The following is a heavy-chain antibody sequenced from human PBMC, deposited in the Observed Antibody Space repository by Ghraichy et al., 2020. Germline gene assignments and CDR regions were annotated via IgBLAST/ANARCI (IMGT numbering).Heavy chain of an antibody. J-gene: IGHJ1*01. CDR3: ARGRKDIVVVPAAIPAFSSVVYFQH. V-gene: IGHV4-34*01. D-gene: IGHD2-2*02. Sequence: SETLSLTCAVYGGSFSGYYWSWIRQPPGKGLEWIGEINHSGSTNYNPSLKSRVTISVDTSKNQFSLKLSSVTAADTAVYYCARGRKDIVVVPAAIPAFSSVVYFQHWGQGTLVTVSS. CDR2: INHSGST. CDR1: GGSFSGYY.